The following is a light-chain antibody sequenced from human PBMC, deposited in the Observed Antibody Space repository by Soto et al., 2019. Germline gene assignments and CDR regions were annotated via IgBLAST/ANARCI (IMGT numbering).Light chain of an antibody. CDR1: RPISSNY. Sequence: DIVLTQFPGTLSLSPGERATLSCRASRPISSNYLAWYQRKPGQAPRLLIYLTSRRATGIPDRFSGSGSGTDFTLTISRLEPEEFAVYYCQQYDSSPLTFGGGTKVEI. CDR2: LTS. J-gene: IGKJ4*01. V-gene: IGKV3-20*01. CDR3: QQYDSSPLT.